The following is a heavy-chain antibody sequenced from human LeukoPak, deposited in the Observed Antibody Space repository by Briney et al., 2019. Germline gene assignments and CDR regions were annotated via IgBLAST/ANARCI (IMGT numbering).Heavy chain of an antibody. CDR2: ISAYNGNT. CDR1: GYTFTSYG. CDR3: ARDQLWFGEFLSSGSFDP. J-gene: IGHJ5*02. Sequence: ASVKVSCKASGYTFTSYGISWVRQAPGHGLEWMRWISAYNGNTNYAQKLQGRVTMTTDTSTSTAYMELRSLRSDDTAVYYCARDQLWFGEFLSSGSFDPWGQGTLVTVSS. D-gene: IGHD3-10*01. V-gene: IGHV1-18*01.